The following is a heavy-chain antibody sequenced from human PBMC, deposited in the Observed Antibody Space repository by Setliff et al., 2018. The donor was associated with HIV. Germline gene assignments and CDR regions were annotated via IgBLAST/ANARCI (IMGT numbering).Heavy chain of an antibody. Sequence: SETLSLTCTVSGGSISSHYWSWIRQPPGKRLEWIGYIYYSGSTNYNPSLKSRVTISVDTSKNQFSLKLSPVTAADTAVYYCARGGIGDYYYYYMDVWGKGTTVTVSS. V-gene: IGHV4-59*11. CDR1: GGSISSHY. J-gene: IGHJ6*03. CDR2: IYYSGST. CDR3: ARGGIGDYYYYYMDV. D-gene: IGHD3-10*01.